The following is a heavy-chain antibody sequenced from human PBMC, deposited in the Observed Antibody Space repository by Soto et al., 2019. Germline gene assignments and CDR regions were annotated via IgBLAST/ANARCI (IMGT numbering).Heavy chain of an antibody. Sequence: QVHLVESGGGVVQPGRSLRLSCAASGFSFSFSGMHWVRQAPGKGLEWVAGLWYDGSSENYADSVKGRFTISRHNSKNTLHMQMDSLRVEDTAMYYCARGLDKVAGGAFDIWGQGTMVIVSS. CDR2: LWYDGSSE. CDR1: GFSFSFSG. D-gene: IGHD3-16*01. J-gene: IGHJ3*02. CDR3: ARGLDKVAGGAFDI. V-gene: IGHV3-33*01.